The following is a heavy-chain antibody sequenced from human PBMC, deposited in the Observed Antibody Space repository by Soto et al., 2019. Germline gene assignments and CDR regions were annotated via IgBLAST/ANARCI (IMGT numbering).Heavy chain of an antibody. V-gene: IGHV5-51*01. Sequence: PGESLKISCKASGYSFTTYWIGWVRQMPGKGLEWMGIIYPGDSDTRYSPSFQGQVTISADKSISTAYLQWSSLKASDTAMYYCARQIAVAGIANEFDIWGQGTMVTVSS. CDR2: IYPGDSDT. J-gene: IGHJ3*02. CDR3: ARQIAVAGIANEFDI. D-gene: IGHD6-19*01. CDR1: GYSFTTYW.